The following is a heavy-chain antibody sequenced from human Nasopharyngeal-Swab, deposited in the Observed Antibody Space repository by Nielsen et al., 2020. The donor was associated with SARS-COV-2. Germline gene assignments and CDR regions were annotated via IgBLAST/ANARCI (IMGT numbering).Heavy chain of an antibody. Sequence: VRQMPGKGLEWMGRINPNSGGTNYAQKFQGRVTMTRDTSISTAYMELSRLRSDDTAVYYCASLRYFDWLTTGYYYYGMDVWGQGTTGTVSS. CDR3: ASLRYFDWLTTGYYYYGMDV. CDR2: INPNSGGT. J-gene: IGHJ6*02. D-gene: IGHD3-9*01. V-gene: IGHV1-2*06.